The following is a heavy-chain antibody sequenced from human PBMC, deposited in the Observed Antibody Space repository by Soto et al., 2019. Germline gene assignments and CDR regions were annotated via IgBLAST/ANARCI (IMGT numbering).Heavy chain of an antibody. V-gene: IGHV1-69*02. CDR3: AIDYGVYYFDY. D-gene: IGHD4-17*01. CDR2: IIPILGIA. Sequence: SVKVSCKASGGTFSSYTISWVRQAPGQGLEWMGRIIPILGIANYAQKFQGRVTITADKSTSTAYMELSSLRSEDTAVYYCAIDYGVYYFDYWGQGTLVTVSS. J-gene: IGHJ4*02. CDR1: GGTFSSYT.